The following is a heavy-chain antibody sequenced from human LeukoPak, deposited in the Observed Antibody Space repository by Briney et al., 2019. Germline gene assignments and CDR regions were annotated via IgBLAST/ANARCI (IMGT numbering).Heavy chain of an antibody. CDR3: ARDIWFGEGYGMDV. V-gene: IGHV1-2*02. CDR2: INPNSGGT. D-gene: IGHD3-10*01. CDR1: GYTFTGYY. Sequence: GASVKVSFKASGYTFTGYYMHWVRQAPGQGLEWMGWINPNSGGTNYAQKFQGRVTMTRDTSISTAYMELSRLRSDDTAVYYCARDIWFGEGYGMDVWGQGTTVTVSS. J-gene: IGHJ6*02.